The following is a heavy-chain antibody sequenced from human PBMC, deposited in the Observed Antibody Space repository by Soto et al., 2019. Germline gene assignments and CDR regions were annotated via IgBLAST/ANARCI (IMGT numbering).Heavy chain of an antibody. CDR2: ISTFNGNT. CDR3: ARGTVISGRWFGP. Sequence: QVHLVQSGTEVKEPGASVKVSCKASASTFTGYTINWVRQAPGQGIEWMGWISTFNGNTKYAGNFEGRVTMTTNTSTTTAYMQLTRLTFDATAVYFCARGTVISGRWFGPWGQGTLVSVSS. J-gene: IGHJ5*02. D-gene: IGHD2-21*01. V-gene: IGHV1-18*04. CDR1: ASTFTGYT.